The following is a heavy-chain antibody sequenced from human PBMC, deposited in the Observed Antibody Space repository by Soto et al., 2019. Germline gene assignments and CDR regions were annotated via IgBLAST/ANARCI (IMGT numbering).Heavy chain of an antibody. V-gene: IGHV4-34*01. D-gene: IGHD3-3*01. CDR1: GVSFRCFY. Sequence: SDTLSLTCAFSGVSFRCFYLTWIRQSPGKGLEWLGDINHVGITNYNPSLKSRVSIPVDTSKGQFSLKLSSVTAADTAVYYCARAHDFWGGRQQPIDSWGQGTLVTVSS. CDR3: ARAHDFWGGRQQPIDS. CDR2: INHVGIT. J-gene: IGHJ4*02.